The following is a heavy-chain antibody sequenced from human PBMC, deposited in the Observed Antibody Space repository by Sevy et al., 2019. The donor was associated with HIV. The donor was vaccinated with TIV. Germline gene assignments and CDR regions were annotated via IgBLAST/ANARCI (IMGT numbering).Heavy chain of an antibody. D-gene: IGHD3-3*01. CDR3: AREGRRSGTLDY. V-gene: IGHV3-30-3*01. CDR2: ISYDGSNK. Sequence: GGSLRLSCAASGFTFSSYAMHWVRQAPGKGLEWVAVISYDGSNKYYADSVKGRFTISRDTSKNTLYLQMNSLRAEDTAVYYCAREGRRSGTLDYWGQGTLVTVSS. J-gene: IGHJ4*02. CDR1: GFTFSSYA.